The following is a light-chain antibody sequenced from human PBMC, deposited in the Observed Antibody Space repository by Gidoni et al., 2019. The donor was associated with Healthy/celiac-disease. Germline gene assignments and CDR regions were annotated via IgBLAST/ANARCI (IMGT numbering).Light chain of an antibody. J-gene: IGLJ1*01. Sequence: QSVLTQPPSVSGTPGQRVTIPCSGSSSNIGSNTVNWYQQLPGTAPKLLIYSNNQRPSGVPDRFSGSKSGTSASLAISGLQSEDEADYYCAAWDDSLNGPVFGTGTKVTVL. CDR3: AAWDDSLNGPV. CDR2: SNN. V-gene: IGLV1-44*01. CDR1: SSNIGSNT.